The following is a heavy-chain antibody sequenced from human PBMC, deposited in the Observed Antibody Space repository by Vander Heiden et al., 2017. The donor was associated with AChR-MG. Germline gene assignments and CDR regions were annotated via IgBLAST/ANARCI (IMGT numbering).Heavy chain of an antibody. D-gene: IGHD6-13*01. CDR2: IYSGGRT. CDR1: GFTVSIIY. J-gene: IGHJ5*02. Sequence: EVKLVESGGGLVQHGGSLRPSRAASGFTVSIIYMVWVGQAPGKGLEWVSVIYSGGRTYYADSVKGRFTISRDNSKNTLYLQRNSLRAEDTAVYYCARGGIAAAENWFDPWGQGTLVTVSS. V-gene: IGHV3-66*01. CDR3: ARGGIAAAENWFDP.